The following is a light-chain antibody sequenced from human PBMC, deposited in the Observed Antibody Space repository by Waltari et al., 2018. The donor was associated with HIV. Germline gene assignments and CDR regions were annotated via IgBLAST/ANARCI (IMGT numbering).Light chain of an antibody. CDR3: QVWHYSVF. V-gene: IGLV3-9*01. CDR1: NVGTND. J-gene: IGLJ2*01. Sequence: SYELTQPLSVSVALGQTARITCGGNNVGTNDVHWYQQKSGQAPLLVIYNDVNRPSGFPRRFSADRARSTAALTISGAPAVDEADYYCQVWHYSVFFGGGTKLTVL. CDR2: NDV.